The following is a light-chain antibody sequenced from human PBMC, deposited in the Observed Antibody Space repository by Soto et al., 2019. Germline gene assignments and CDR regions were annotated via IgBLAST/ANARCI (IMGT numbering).Light chain of an antibody. V-gene: IGKV1-5*01. CDR1: QSISSW. CDR2: DAS. CDR3: QQYNSYHLT. J-gene: IGKJ4*01. Sequence: DIQMTQSPSTLSASAGDRVTITCRASQSISSWLAWYQQKPGKAPKLLIYDASSLESGVPPRFSGSGSGTEFTLTISSLQPDDCATYYCQQYNSYHLTFGGGTKVEIK.